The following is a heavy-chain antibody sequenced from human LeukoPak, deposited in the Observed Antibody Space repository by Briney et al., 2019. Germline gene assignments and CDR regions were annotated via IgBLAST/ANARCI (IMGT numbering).Heavy chain of an antibody. V-gene: IGHV3-21*01. Sequence: GGPLRLSCAATGFTFSRYTTNWVRQAPATGLEWVSIISSSSSYIYYADSVKGRFTISRDNAKNSLYLQINSLRAEDTAVYYCARTVVGATTAAFDIWGQGTMVTVSS. D-gene: IGHD1-26*01. J-gene: IGHJ3*02. CDR1: GFTFSRYT. CDR2: ISSSSSYI. CDR3: ARTVVGATTAAFDI.